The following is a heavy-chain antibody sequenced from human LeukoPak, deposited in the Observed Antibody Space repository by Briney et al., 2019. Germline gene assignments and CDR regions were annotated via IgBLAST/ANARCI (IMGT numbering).Heavy chain of an antibody. Sequence: GGSLRLSCAASGFTFSSYWMSWVRQAPGKGLEWVANIKQDGSEKYYVDSVKGRFTISRDNAKNSLYLQMNSLRAEDTAVYYCARDNSGSFLDASDIWGQGTMVTVSS. D-gene: IGHD1-26*01. CDR1: GFTFSSYW. CDR3: ARDNSGSFLDASDI. J-gene: IGHJ3*02. CDR2: IKQDGSEK. V-gene: IGHV3-7*01.